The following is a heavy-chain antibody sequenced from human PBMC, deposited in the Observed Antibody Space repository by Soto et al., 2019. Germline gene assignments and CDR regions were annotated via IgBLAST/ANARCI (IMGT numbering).Heavy chain of an antibody. V-gene: IGHV3-13*05. CDR2: IGAADDP. CDR3: ARAYSGRLPRREDYYFAMDV. Sequence: GESLKISCAASGFTFSAYDMQWVRQTTGKGLEWVSAIGAADDPYYLGSVKGRFTISRENAKNSLYLQMNSLRAEDTAVYYCARAYSGRLPRREDYYFAMDVWGQGTTVTVSS. CDR1: GFTFSAYD. J-gene: IGHJ6*02. D-gene: IGHD2-15*01.